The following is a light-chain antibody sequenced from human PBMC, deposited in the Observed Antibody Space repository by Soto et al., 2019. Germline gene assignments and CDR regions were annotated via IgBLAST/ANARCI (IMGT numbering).Light chain of an antibody. J-gene: IGLJ1*01. Sequence: QFVLTQPPSVSGAPGQRVTISCTGSSPNIGAGYDVHWYRQLPGTAPKLLIYGNSNRPSGVPDRFSGSKSGTSASLAITWLQAEDEADYYCQSYDSSLSGSYVFGTGTKVTVL. CDR2: GNS. CDR3: QSYDSSLSGSYV. V-gene: IGLV1-40*01. CDR1: SPNIGAGYD.